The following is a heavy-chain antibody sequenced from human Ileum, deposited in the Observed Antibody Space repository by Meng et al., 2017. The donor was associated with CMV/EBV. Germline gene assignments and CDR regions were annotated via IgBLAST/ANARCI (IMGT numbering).Heavy chain of an antibody. CDR2: LSYDGGRK. D-gene: IGHD1-1*01. CDR1: GFTFGNYA. Sequence: GGSLRLSWAASGFTFGNYAIHWVRQAPGKGLEWVEILSYDGGRKYYADSVKGRFTISRDNSRNTLYLQMNSLRAEATAFYYCAGGGDQLPSRDNWFDPWGQGTLVTVSS. V-gene: IGHV3-30-3*01. CDR3: AGGGDQLPSRDNWFDP. J-gene: IGHJ5*02.